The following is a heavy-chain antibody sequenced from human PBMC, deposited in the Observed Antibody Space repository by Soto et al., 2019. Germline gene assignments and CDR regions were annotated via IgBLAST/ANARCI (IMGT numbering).Heavy chain of an antibody. V-gene: IGHV5-51*01. J-gene: IGHJ4*02. Sequence: GESLKISCKGSGYSFTSYWIGWVRQMPGKGLEWMGIIYPGDSDTRYSPSFQGQVTISADKSISTAYLQWSSLKASDTAMYYCARPSEVCSSPSFYACWGQGSLVIVSS. CDR1: GYSFTSYW. CDR3: ARPSEVCSSPSFYAC. D-gene: IGHD2-2*01. CDR2: IYPGDSDT.